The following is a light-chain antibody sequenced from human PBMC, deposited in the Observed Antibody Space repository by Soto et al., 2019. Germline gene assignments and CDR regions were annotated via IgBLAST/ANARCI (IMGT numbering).Light chain of an antibody. Sequence: EILMTQSPATLSVSPGERATLSCRASQSVSSSYLAWYQQKPGQAPRLLIHDASNRATGIPARFSGSGSGTGFTLTISSLEPEDFAVYYCQQRSNWPPEITFGQGTRLEVK. CDR3: QQRSNWPPEIT. V-gene: IGKV3D-20*02. CDR2: DAS. CDR1: QSVSSSY. J-gene: IGKJ5*01.